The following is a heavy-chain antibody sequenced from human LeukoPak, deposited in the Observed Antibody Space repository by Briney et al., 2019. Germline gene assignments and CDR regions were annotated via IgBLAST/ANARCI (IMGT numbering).Heavy chain of an antibody. J-gene: IGHJ4*02. V-gene: IGHV3-30*02. CDR3: ARDHYDSSGKYVGGY. Sequence: GGSLRLSCAASGFTFSSYGMHWVRQAPGKGLEWVAFIRYDGSNKYYADSVKGRFTISRDNSKNTLYLQMNSLRAEDTAVYFCARDHYDSSGKYVGGYWGQGTLVTVSS. CDR1: GFTFSSYG. D-gene: IGHD3-22*01. CDR2: IRYDGSNK.